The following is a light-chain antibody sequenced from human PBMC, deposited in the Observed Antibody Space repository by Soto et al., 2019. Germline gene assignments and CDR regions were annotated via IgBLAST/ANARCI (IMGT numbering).Light chain of an antibody. V-gene: IGLV1-51*02. CDR1: GSDVGDNY. Sequence: QSVLTRPPSVSADPGKKVTISCSGSGSDVGDNYVSWYQLLPGTAPKLLIYETNKRPSGIPDRFSGSKSGTSATLGITGLQTGDEADYYCGTWDSSLSADVFGTGTKVTVL. J-gene: IGLJ1*01. CDR3: GTWDSSLSADV. CDR2: ETN.